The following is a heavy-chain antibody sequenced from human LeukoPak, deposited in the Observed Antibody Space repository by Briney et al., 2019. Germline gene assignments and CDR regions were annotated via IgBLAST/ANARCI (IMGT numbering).Heavy chain of an antibody. V-gene: IGHV3-7*01. CDR1: GFTFSSYW. CDR2: IKQDGSEK. J-gene: IGHJ3*02. CDR3: ARHTSENAHAFVI. Sequence: PGGSLRLSCAASGFTFSSYWMSWVRQAPGKGLEWVANIKQDGSEKYYVDSVKGRFTISRDNAKNSLYLQMNSLRAEDTAVYYCARHTSENAHAFVIWGQGTMVTVSS. D-gene: IGHD1-1*01.